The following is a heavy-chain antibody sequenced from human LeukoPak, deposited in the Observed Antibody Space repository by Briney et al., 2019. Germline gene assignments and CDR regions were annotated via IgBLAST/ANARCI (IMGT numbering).Heavy chain of an antibody. CDR3: ARHDRRYGGYDV. J-gene: IGHJ4*02. D-gene: IGHD5-12*01. CDR1: GGSISSYY. Sequence: PSETLSLTCTVSGGSISSYYWSWIWQPPGKGLEWIGYIYYSGSTNYNPSLKSRVTISVDTSKNQFSLKLSSVTAADTAVYYCARHDRRYGGYDVWGQGTLVTVSS. V-gene: IGHV4-59*08. CDR2: IYYSGST.